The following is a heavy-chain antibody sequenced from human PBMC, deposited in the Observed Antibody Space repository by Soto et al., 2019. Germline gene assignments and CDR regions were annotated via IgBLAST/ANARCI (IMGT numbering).Heavy chain of an antibody. CDR3: PTDLISFSVSY. CDR1: GFTFSNAW. V-gene: IGHV3-15*01. CDR2: IKSKTDGGTT. J-gene: IGHJ4*02. Sequence: GGSLRLSCAASGFTFSNAWMSWVRQAPGKGLEWVGRIKSKTDGGTTDYAVPVKGRFTISRDDSKNMLYLQMNRLKTEEPSADYWPTDLISFSVSYWGQGTLVTVSS. D-gene: IGHD3-10*01.